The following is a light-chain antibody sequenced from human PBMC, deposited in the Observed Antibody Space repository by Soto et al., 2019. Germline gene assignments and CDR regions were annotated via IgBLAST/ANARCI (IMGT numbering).Light chain of an antibody. V-gene: IGLV2-23*02. CDR1: NSDVGSYDL. CDR2: EVN. Sequence: QSALTQPASVSGSRGQSITISCTGTNSDVGSYDLVSWYQQHPGKAPKQMIFEVNKRPSGVSNRFSGSKSGNTASLTISGLQAEDESDYYCCSYAGGSTYVLFGGGTKLTVL. J-gene: IGLJ3*02. CDR3: CSYAGGSTYVL.